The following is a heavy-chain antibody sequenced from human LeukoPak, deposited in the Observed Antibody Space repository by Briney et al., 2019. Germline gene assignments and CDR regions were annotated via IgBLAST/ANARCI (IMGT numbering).Heavy chain of an antibody. D-gene: IGHD1-26*01. J-gene: IGHJ4*02. CDR2: ITGGGVST. Sequence: GGSLRLSCAASGFTFSSYAMSWVRQAPGKGLEWVSGITGGGVSTYYADSVKGRFTISRDNSKNTVYLQMNSLRAEDTAVYYCAKESVPNIVDGTVDYWGQGTLVTVSS. CDR1: GFTFSSYA. V-gene: IGHV3-23*01. CDR3: AKESVPNIVDGTVDY.